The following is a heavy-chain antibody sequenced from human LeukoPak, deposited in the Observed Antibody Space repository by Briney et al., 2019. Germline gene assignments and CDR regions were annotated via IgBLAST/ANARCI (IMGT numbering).Heavy chain of an antibody. Sequence: SETLSLTCTVSGGSISSYYWSWIRQPPGKGLEWIGYIYDSGSTNYNPSLKSRVTISVDTSKNQFSLKLSSVTAADPPVYYCAGAREAHSRQTRYMSYFMYVGGKGTTVSVS. CDR3: AGAREAHSRQTRYMSYFMYV. J-gene: IGHJ6*03. D-gene: IGHD3-9*01. V-gene: IGHV4-59*12. CDR2: IYDSGST. CDR1: GGSISSYY.